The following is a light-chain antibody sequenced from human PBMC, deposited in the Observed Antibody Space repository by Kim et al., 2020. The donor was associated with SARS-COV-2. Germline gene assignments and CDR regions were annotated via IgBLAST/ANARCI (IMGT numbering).Light chain of an antibody. CDR2: DAS. V-gene: IGKV1-5*01. CDR3: QQYNSSPLYT. J-gene: IGKJ2*01. CDR1: QSISSW. Sequence: DIQMTQSPSTLSASVGDRVTITCRASQSISSWLAWYQQKPGKAPKLLIYDASSLESGVPSRFSGSGSGTEFTLTISSLQPDDFATYYCQQYNSSPLYTFGQGTKLEI.